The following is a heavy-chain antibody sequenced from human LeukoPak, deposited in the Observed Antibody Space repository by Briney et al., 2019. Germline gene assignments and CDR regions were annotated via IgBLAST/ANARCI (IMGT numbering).Heavy chain of an antibody. CDR2: IYYSGST. J-gene: IGHJ6*03. D-gene: IGHD2-2*01. V-gene: IGHV4-59*01. Sequence: SETLSLTCTVSGGSISSYYWSWIRQPPGKGLEWIGYIYYSGSTNYNPSLKSRVTVSVDTSKNQFSLKLSSVTAADTAVYYCASFGVPAALDYYYMDVWGKGTTVTVSS. CDR3: ASFGVPAALDYYYMDV. CDR1: GGSISSYY.